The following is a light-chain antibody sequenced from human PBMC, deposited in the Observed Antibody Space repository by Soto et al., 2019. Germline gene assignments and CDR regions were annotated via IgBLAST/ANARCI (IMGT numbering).Light chain of an antibody. J-gene: IGLJ1*01. Sequence: QSALTQPASVSGSPGQSVAISCIGTTSDVGSYNRVSWYQQSPGTAPKLMIFEVSNRPSGVPGRFSGSKSGNTASLTISGLQAEDEADYYCGSYTSSSTYVFGTGTKLTVL. CDR1: TSDVGSYNR. CDR2: EVS. CDR3: GSYTSSSTYV. V-gene: IGLV2-18*02.